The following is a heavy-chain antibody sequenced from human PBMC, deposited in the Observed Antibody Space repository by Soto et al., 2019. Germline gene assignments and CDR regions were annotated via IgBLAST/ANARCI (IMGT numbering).Heavy chain of an antibody. J-gene: IGHJ4*02. CDR3: GRCSSTSCHLGADY. V-gene: IGHV3-11*04. CDR1: GFTFGDFY. D-gene: IGHD2-2*01. Sequence: QVQPVESGGGLVKPGGSLRLSCAASGFTFGDFYMSWIRQAPGKGLEWVSYISGSGGTIYYADSVKGRFTISRDNAKNSLYLQMSSLRAEDTAVYYCGRCSSTSCHLGADYWGQGTLVTVSS. CDR2: ISGSGGTI.